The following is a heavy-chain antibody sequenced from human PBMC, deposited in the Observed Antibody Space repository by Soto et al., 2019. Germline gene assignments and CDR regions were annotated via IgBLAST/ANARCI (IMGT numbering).Heavy chain of an antibody. V-gene: IGHV3-23*01. D-gene: IGHD2-2*01. J-gene: IGHJ3*02. CDR3: AKDAPIVVVPAAMTEFLEWFDEDAFDI. CDR2: ISGSGGST. CDR1: GFTFSSYA. Sequence: GGSLRLSCAASGFTFSSYAMSWVRQAPGKGLEWVSAISGSGGSTYYADSVKGRFTISRDNSKNTLYLQMKGLRAEDTAVYYCAKDAPIVVVPAAMTEFLEWFDEDAFDIWGQGTMVTVSS.